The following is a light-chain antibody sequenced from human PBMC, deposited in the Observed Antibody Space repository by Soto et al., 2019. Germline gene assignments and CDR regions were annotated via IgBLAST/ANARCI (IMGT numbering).Light chain of an antibody. CDR2: DVS. CDR1: SSDVGGYNY. V-gene: IGLV2-14*03. Sequence: QSALTQPASVSGSPGQSITISCTGTSSDVGGYNYVSWYQQYPGKAPKLIIYDVSDRPSGVSDRCSGSKSGNTASLTISGLQAEDEADYYCSSYTSRSTAVFGGGTKLTVL. J-gene: IGLJ2*01. CDR3: SSYTSRSTAV.